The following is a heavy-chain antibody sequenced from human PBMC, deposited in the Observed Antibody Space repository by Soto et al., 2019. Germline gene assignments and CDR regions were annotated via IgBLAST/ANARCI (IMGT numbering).Heavy chain of an antibody. J-gene: IGHJ3*02. CDR3: ARSITAGKSHDAFDI. CDR2: IDPSDSYT. V-gene: IGHV5-10-1*01. Sequence: PGESLKISWKGSGYSFTSYWISWVRQMPGKGLEWMGRIDPSDSYTNYSPSFQGHVTISADKSISTAYLQWSSLKASDTAMYYCARSITAGKSHDAFDIWGQGTMVTVSS. D-gene: IGHD3-3*01. CDR1: GYSFTSYW.